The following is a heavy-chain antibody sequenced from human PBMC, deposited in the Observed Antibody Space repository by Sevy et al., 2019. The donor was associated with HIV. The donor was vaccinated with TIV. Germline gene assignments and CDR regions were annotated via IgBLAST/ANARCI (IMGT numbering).Heavy chain of an antibody. V-gene: IGHV3-23*01. CDR2: ISGSGGST. J-gene: IGHJ4*02. D-gene: IGHD1-26*01. CDR1: GFTFRSYV. CDR3: AKDGGVGATHFDY. Sequence: LSLTCAASGFTFRSYVMNWVRQAPGKGPEWASGISGSGGSTYYADSVKGRFTISRDNSKDTLYLQMNSLRAEDTAVYYCAKDGGVGATHFDYWGQGTLVTVSS.